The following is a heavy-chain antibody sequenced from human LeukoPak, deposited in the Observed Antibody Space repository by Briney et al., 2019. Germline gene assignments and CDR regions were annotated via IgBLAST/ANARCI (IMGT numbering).Heavy chain of an antibody. V-gene: IGHV3-7*01. Sequence: GGSLRLSCAASGFTFTNYWMSWMRQAPGKGLEWVANIKQDASEKYYVDSVKGRFTISRDNAKNSLYLQMNSLRAEDTAVYYCAREGSVVVAARRGYYYYMDVWGKGTTVTVS. CDR2: IKQDASEK. D-gene: IGHD2-15*01. CDR1: GFTFTNYW. J-gene: IGHJ6*03. CDR3: AREGSVVVAARRGYYYYMDV.